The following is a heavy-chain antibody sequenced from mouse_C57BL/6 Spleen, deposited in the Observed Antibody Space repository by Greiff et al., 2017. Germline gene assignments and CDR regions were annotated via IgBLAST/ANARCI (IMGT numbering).Heavy chain of an antibody. J-gene: IGHJ2*01. CDR3: ARSDYYGSSYFDY. Sequence: QVQLKQPGAELVRPGSSVTLSCKASGYTFTSYWMDWVKQRPGQGLEWIGNIYPSDSETHYTQKFKDKATLTVDKSSSTAYMQLSSLTSEDSAVYYCARSDYYGSSYFDYWGQGTTLTVSS. CDR1: GYTFTSYW. CDR2: IYPSDSET. V-gene: IGHV1-61*01. D-gene: IGHD1-1*01.